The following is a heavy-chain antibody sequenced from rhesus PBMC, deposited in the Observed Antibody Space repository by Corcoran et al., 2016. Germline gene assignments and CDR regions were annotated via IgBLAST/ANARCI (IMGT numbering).Heavy chain of an antibody. V-gene: IGHV4S2*01. D-gene: IGHD4-29*01. CDR2: IYDSGGRT. CDR3: ATSYRD. Sequence: QVQLQESGPGLVKPSETLPLTCAVSGASISSNYWSWIRQAPGTGLEWIGRIYDSGGRTDYNPSLKSRVAISMDTSKNQFSLKLNSVTAADTAIYYCATSYRDWGQGLLVTVSS. J-gene: IGHJ4*01. CDR1: GASISSNY.